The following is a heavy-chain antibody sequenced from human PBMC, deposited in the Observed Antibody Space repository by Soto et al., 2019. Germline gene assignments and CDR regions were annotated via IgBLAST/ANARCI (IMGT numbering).Heavy chain of an antibody. D-gene: IGHD2-21*02. CDR1: GFTFSSYA. J-gene: IGHJ4*02. Sequence: EVQLLGSGGGLVQPGGSLRLSCAASGFTFSSYAMSWVRQAPGKGLEWVSAISGSGGSTYYADSVKGRFTISRDNSKNTLYLQMNALRAEDTAVYYCARTPLAYCGGDCYSSDYWGQGPLVTVSS. CDR2: ISGSGGST. V-gene: IGHV3-23*01. CDR3: ARTPLAYCGGDCYSSDY.